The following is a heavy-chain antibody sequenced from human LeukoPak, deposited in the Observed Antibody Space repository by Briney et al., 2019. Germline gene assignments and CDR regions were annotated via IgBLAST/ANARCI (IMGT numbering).Heavy chain of an antibody. V-gene: IGHV1-2*06. D-gene: IGHD5-12*01. CDR2: INPNSGGT. CDR3: AVYSGYEDYFDY. J-gene: IGHJ4*02. Sequence: ASVKVSCKASGYTFTGYYMHWVRQAPGQGLEWMGRINPNSGGTNYAQKFQGRGTMTRDTSISTAYMELSRLRSDDTAVYYCAVYSGYEDYFDYWGQGTLVTVSS. CDR1: GYTFTGYY.